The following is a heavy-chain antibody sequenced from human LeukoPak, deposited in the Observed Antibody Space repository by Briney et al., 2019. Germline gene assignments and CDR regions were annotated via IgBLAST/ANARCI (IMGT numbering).Heavy chain of an antibody. CDR3: ARDGKGRYDFRENDY. CDR2: IIPIFGTA. V-gene: IGHV1-69*13. D-gene: IGHD3-3*01. J-gene: IGHJ4*02. Sequence: SVKVSCKASGGTFSSYAISWVRQAPGQGLEWMGGIIPIFGTANYAQKFQGRVTITADESTSTAYMELSSLRSKDTAVYYCARDGKGRYDFRENDYWGQGTLVTVSS. CDR1: GGTFSSYA.